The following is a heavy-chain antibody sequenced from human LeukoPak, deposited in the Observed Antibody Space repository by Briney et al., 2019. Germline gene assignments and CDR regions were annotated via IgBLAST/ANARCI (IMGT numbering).Heavy chain of an antibody. CDR3: ARHAAFAEYQSHLTLCDY. J-gene: IGHJ4*02. CDR1: GGSISSYY. D-gene: IGHD2-2*01. Sequence: SETLSLTCTVSGGSISSYYWSWIRQPPGQGLEWIGYINHNGRTNYSPSLKGRVAISVDTPKNQFSLKLSAVAAADTAVYYCARHAAFAEYQSHLTLCDYWGKGTLVTVSS. CDR2: INHNGRT. V-gene: IGHV4-59*08.